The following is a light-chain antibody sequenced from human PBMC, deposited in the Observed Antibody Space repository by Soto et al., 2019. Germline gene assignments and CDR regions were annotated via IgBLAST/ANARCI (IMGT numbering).Light chain of an antibody. Sequence: DIQMTQSPSTLSASVGDRVTITCRASQSLSSWLAWYPQKPGKAPNLLIYKASSLESGVPSRFSGSGSGTAFTLTISSLQPDDFATYYCQQYNSFPYTFGQGTKLEIK. V-gene: IGKV1-5*03. CDR3: QQYNSFPYT. CDR1: QSLSSW. J-gene: IGKJ2*01. CDR2: KAS.